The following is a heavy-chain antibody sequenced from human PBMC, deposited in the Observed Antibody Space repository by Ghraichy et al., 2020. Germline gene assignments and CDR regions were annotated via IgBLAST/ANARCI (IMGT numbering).Heavy chain of an antibody. CDR3: AREGFYSGLDV. V-gene: IGHV3-48*02. Sequence: GGSLRLSCGASGFVFSGYSMMWVRQAPGRGLEWIAYINGAGSVTSYSDSVRGRFIISRDNANNSLYLQMNSLRDEDTAVLYCAREGFYSGLDVWGQGTTVAVSS. J-gene: IGHJ6*02. CDR1: GFVFSGYS. CDR2: INGAGSVT.